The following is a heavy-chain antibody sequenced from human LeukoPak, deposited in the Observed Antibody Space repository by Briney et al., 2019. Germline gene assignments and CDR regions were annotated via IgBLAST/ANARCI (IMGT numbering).Heavy chain of an antibody. CDR3: ARDLGDKAALSAYNWFDP. J-gene: IGHJ5*02. CDR1: GFTFSSYA. V-gene: IGHV3-30*04. Sequence: PGRSLRLSCAASGFTFSSYAMHWVRQAPGKGLEWVAVISYDGSNKYYADSVKGRFTISRDNSKNTLYLQMNSLRAEDTAVYYCARDLGDKAALSAYNWFDPWGQGTLVTVSS. CDR2: ISYDGSNK. D-gene: IGHD6-13*01.